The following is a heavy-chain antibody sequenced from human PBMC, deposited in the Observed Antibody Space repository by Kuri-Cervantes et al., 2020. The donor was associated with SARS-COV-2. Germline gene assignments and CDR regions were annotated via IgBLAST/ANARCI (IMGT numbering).Heavy chain of an antibody. Sequence: GESLKISCAASGFTFSNYDMHWVRQAPGKGLEWVAFIRSDGSNKHYGDSVKGRFTVSRDNSKNALFLQMNSLRAEDTAVYYCAKDMRSSGYYYLYWGQGTLVTVSS. V-gene: IGHV3-30*02. J-gene: IGHJ4*02. D-gene: IGHD3-22*01. CDR2: IRSDGSNK. CDR3: AKDMRSSGYYYLY. CDR1: GFTFSNYD.